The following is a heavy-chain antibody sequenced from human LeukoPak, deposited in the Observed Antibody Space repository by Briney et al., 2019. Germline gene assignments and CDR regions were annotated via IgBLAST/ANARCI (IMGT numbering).Heavy chain of an antibody. CDR3: ARDLSGVTGYTYGRGIDY. CDR1: GFTFSDYY. V-gene: IGHV3-11*04. Sequence: GGYLRLSCAASGFTFSDYYMSWIRQAPGKGLKWVSYISSSGSTIYYADSVKGRFTISRDNAKNSLYLQMNSLRAEDTAVYYCARDLSGVTGYTYGRGIDYWGQGTLVTVSS. J-gene: IGHJ4*02. CDR2: ISSSGSTI. D-gene: IGHD5-18*01.